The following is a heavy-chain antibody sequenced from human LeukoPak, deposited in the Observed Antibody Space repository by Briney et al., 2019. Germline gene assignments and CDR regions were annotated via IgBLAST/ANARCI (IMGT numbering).Heavy chain of an antibody. V-gene: IGHV3-30*02. D-gene: IGHD1-26*01. Sequence: GGSLRLSCAPSGFTFSSYGMHWVRQAPGKGLEWVAFIRYDGSNKYYADSVKGRFTISRDNSKNTLYLQMNSLRAEDTAVYYCATWELEDFDIWGQGTMVTVSS. CDR3: ATWELEDFDI. CDR2: IRYDGSNK. J-gene: IGHJ3*02. CDR1: GFTFSSYG.